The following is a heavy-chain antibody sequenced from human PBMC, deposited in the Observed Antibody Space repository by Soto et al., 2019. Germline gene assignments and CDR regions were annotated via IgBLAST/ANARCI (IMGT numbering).Heavy chain of an antibody. CDR2: ISSDGGYI. CDR1: GFSFIDYT. CDR3: AGDHGGSDRIEL. V-gene: IGHV3-21*02. J-gene: IGHJ1*01. D-gene: IGHD5-12*01. Sequence: EVQLVESGGGLVKPGGSLRLSCAVSGFSFIDYTMAWVRQTPGNGLEWVSSISSDGGYITYADSFKGRCTISRDDAQEPLFLAHDSLSLEDTALYYCAGDHGGSDRIELWGQGTVVTVPS.